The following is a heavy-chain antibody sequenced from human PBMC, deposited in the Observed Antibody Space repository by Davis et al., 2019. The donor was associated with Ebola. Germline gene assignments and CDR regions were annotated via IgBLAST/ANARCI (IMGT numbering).Heavy chain of an antibody. D-gene: IGHD3-22*01. J-gene: IGHJ6*04. CDR1: GFTFSDYY. V-gene: IGHV3-11*01. CDR2: VIFSGNTI. CDR3: ARYYDSGMDV. Sequence: GGSLRLSCAASGFTFSDYYMSWIRQAPGKGLEWVSFVIFSGNTIYYADSVKGRFTISRDNSKNTLYLQMNSLRAEDTAVYYCARYYDSGMDVWGKGTTVTVSS.